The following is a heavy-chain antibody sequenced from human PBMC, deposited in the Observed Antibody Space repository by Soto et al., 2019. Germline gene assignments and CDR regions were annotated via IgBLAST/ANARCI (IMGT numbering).Heavy chain of an antibody. V-gene: IGHV1-69*02. D-gene: IGHD6-13*01. Sequence: QVQLVQSGAEVKKPGSSVKVSCKASGGTFSSYTISWVRQAPGQGLEWMGRIIPILGIANYAQKFQGRVTITADKSTSTAYRELSSLRSEDTAVYYCATGYSLSWSNFDYWGQGTLVTVSS. CDR2: IIPILGIA. CDR1: GGTFSSYT. J-gene: IGHJ4*02. CDR3: ATGYSLSWSNFDY.